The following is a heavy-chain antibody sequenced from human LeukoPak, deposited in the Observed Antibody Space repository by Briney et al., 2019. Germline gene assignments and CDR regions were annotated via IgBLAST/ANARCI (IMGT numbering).Heavy chain of an antibody. CDR3: ARRPPPYNWSCVFPFHY. V-gene: IGHV1-2*02. J-gene: IGHJ4*02. CDR2: INPNSGGT. CDR1: GYTFTGYY. Sequence: GASVKVSCKASGYTFTGYYMHWVRQAPGQGLEWMGWINPNSGGTNYAQKFQGRVTMTRDTSISTAYMELSRLRSDDTAVYYCARRPPPYNWSCVFPFHYWGQGTLVTVSS. D-gene: IGHD1-20*01.